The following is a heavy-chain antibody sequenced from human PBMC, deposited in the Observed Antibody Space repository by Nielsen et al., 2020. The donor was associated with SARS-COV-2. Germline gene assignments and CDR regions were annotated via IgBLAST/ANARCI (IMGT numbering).Heavy chain of an antibody. CDR3: ARLAQQLTYYYYGMDV. V-gene: IGHV1-69*13. CDR1: GGTFSSYA. CDR2: IIPIFGTA. Sequence: SVKVSCKASGGTFSSYAISWVRQAPGQGLEWMGGIIPIFGTANYAQKFQGRVTITADEPTSTAYMELSSLRSEDTAVYYCARLAQQLTYYYYGMDVWGQGTTVTVSS. D-gene: IGHD6-13*01. J-gene: IGHJ6*02.